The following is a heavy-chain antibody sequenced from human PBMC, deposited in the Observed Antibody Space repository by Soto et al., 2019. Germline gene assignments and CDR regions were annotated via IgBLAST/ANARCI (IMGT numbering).Heavy chain of an antibody. CDR3: ARDPGREEDWFDP. Sequence: QVQLQESGPGLVKPSETLSLTCTVSGGSISSYYWSWIRQPPGKGLEWIGYIYYSGSTNYNPSLKSRVTISVDTSKNQFSLKLSSVTAADTAVYYCARDPGREEDWFDPWGQGTLVTVSS. CDR1: GGSISSYY. CDR2: IYYSGST. J-gene: IGHJ5*02. V-gene: IGHV4-59*01.